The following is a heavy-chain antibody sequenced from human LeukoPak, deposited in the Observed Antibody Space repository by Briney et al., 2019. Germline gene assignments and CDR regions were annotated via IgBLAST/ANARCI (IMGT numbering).Heavy chain of an antibody. Sequence: GASVKVSCMASGYTFTSYGISWVRQAPGQGLEWMGWISAYSGNTNYAQKLQGRVTMTTDTSTSTAYMELRSLRSDDTAVYYCAREMMVASLTGLFISLDYWGQGTLVTVSS. CDR1: GYTFTSYG. V-gene: IGHV1-18*01. CDR3: AREMMVASLTGLFISLDY. J-gene: IGHJ4*02. CDR2: ISAYSGNT. D-gene: IGHD3-9*01.